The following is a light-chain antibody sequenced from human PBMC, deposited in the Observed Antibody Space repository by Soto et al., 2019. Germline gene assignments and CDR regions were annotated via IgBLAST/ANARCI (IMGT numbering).Light chain of an antibody. CDR2: DTS. V-gene: IGLV7-46*01. CDR3: LLAYSGPRLV. J-gene: IGLJ2*01. Sequence: QAVVTQEPSLTVSPGGPVTLTCASSTGAVTSGHFPYWFQQKPGQAPRTLIFDTSKMHPWTPARFSGSLLGGKAALTLSGAQPEDEGEYYCLLAYSGPRLVFGGGTKLTVL. CDR1: TGAVTSGHF.